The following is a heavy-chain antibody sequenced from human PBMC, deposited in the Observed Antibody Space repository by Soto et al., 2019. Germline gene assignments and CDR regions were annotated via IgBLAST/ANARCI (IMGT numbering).Heavy chain of an antibody. CDR3: AGQNVPYYYYGMDV. J-gene: IGHJ6*02. Sequence: GGSLRLSCAASGFTFSSYAMHWVRQAPGKGLEWVAVISYDGSNKYYADSVKGRFTISRDNSKNTLYLQMNSLRAEDTAVYYCAGQNVPYYYYGMDVWGQGTTVTVSS. D-gene: IGHD6-6*01. V-gene: IGHV3-30-3*01. CDR1: GFTFSSYA. CDR2: ISYDGSNK.